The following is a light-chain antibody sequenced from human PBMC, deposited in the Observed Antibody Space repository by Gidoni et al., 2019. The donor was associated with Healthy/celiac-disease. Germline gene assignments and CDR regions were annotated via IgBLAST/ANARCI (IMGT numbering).Light chain of an antibody. CDR3: SSYTSSSTLEV. V-gene: IGLV2-14*01. CDR1: SSDVGGYNY. J-gene: IGLJ1*01. CDR2: EVS. Sequence: QSALTQPASVSGSPGQSITISCTGTSSDVGGYNYVSCYQQHPGKAPKLMIYEVSNRPSGVSNRFSGSKSGNTTSLTISGRQAEDEADYYCSSYTSSSTLEVFGTGTKVTVL.